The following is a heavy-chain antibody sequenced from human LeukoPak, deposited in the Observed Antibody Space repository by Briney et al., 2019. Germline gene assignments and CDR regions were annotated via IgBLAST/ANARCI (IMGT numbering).Heavy chain of an antibody. V-gene: IGHV3-21*01. D-gene: IGHD6-13*01. CDR3: ARGGIYSQGFDY. CDR2: ISTTSDYI. J-gene: IGHJ4*02. Sequence: SGGSLRLSCAASGFTFSGYSMNWVRQAPGKGLEWVSSISTTSDYIHYADSLKGRVAISRDNDKNSLYLQMNSLRAEDTAVYYCARGGIYSQGFDYWGQGSLVTVSS. CDR1: GFTFSGYS.